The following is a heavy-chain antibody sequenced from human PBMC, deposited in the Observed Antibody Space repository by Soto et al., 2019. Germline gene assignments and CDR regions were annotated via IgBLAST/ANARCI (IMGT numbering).Heavy chain of an antibody. Sequence: QLQLQESGPGLVKPSETLSLTCTVSGGSISSSSYYWGWIRQPPGKGLEWIGSIYYSGSTYYNPSLKSRVTISVDTSKNQFSLKLSSVTAADTAVYYCARRYYDFWSGYYYYYMDVLGKGTTVTVSS. V-gene: IGHV4-39*01. D-gene: IGHD3-3*01. CDR3: ARRYYDFWSGYYYYYMDV. J-gene: IGHJ6*03. CDR2: IYYSGST. CDR1: GGSISSSSYY.